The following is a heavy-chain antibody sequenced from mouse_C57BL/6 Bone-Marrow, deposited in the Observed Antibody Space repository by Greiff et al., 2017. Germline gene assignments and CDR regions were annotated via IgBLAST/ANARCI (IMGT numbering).Heavy chain of an antibody. V-gene: IGHV1-4*01. Sequence: QVQLQQSGAELARPGASVKMSCKASGYTFTSYTMHWVKQRPGQGLEWIGYINPSSGYTKYNQKFKDKATLTADKSSSTAYMQLSRLTSEDSAVYYCATFSQSFYFDYWGQGTTLTVSS. D-gene: IGHD6-2*01. CDR2: INPSSGYT. CDR3: ATFSQSFYFDY. CDR1: GYTFTSYT. J-gene: IGHJ2*01.